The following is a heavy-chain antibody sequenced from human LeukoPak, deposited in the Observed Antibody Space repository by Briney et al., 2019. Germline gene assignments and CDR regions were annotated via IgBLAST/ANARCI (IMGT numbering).Heavy chain of an antibody. Sequence: GGPLRLSCAVSGFTVSSNYMSWVRQAPGKGLEWVSVIYSGGSTYYADSVKGRFTNSRDNSKNTLYLQVNSLRAEDTAVYYCARGLSGSYHYFDYWGQGTLVTVSS. V-gene: IGHV3-53*01. J-gene: IGHJ4*02. CDR3: ARGLSGSYHYFDY. D-gene: IGHD1-26*01. CDR2: IYSGGST. CDR1: GFTVSSNY.